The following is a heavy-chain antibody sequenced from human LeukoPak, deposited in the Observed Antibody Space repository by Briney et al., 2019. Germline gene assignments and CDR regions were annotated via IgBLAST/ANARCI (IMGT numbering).Heavy chain of an antibody. D-gene: IGHD1-26*01. CDR1: RGTFSSYA. J-gene: IGHJ3*02. V-gene: IGHV1-69*01. CDR3: ARGDVGAATWGASGAFAI. Sequence: GSSVKVSCKASRGTFSSYAISWVRQAPGQGLEWVGGIIPIFGTANYAQKFQGRVTITADESTSTAYMELSSLRSEDTAVYYCARGDVGAATWGASGAFAIWGQGTMVTVSS. CDR2: IIPIFGTA.